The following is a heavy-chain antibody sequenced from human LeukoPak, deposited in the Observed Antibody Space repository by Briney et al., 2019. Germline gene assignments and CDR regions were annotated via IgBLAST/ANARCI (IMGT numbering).Heavy chain of an antibody. V-gene: IGHV4-34*01. D-gene: IGHD2-15*01. CDR2: INHTGST. Sequence: SETLSLTCAGYGGSFSEYYWSWIRQPPGKGLEWIGEINHTGSTNYNPSLESRVTISVDTSKNQFSLKLSSVTAADTAVYYCARVRSLGYVGYWGQGTLVTVSS. CDR3: ARVRSLGYVGY. CDR1: GGSFSEYY. J-gene: IGHJ4*02.